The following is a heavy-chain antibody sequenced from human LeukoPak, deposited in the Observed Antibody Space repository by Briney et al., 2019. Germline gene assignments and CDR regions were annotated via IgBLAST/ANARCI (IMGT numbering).Heavy chain of an antibody. CDR3: ARESGKFDY. Sequence: GGSLRLSCVASGLPIVDFAMHWVRQAPGKGLEWVSLISGYGVSTFYADSVKGRVSISRDNSKNSLSLEMNSLRTEDTAMYYCARESGKFDYWGQGTLVAVSS. V-gene: IGHV3-43*02. CDR2: ISGYGVST. J-gene: IGHJ4*02. CDR1: GLPIVDFA.